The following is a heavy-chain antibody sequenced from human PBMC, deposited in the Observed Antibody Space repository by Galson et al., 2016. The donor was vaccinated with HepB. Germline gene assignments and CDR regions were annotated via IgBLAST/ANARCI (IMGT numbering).Heavy chain of an antibody. Sequence: SLRLSCAASGFSFSSYWMTWVRQAPGKGLEWVANINQDGSEYYVDSVRGRFTFSRDNAKNSLYIQMNNLRVDDTAVYYCARVRVPGPSAILALLSWGQGTRVTVSS. CDR2: INQDGSE. CDR3: ARVRVPGPSAILALLS. J-gene: IGHJ5*02. V-gene: IGHV3-7*03. D-gene: IGHD2-21*01. CDR1: GFSFSSYW.